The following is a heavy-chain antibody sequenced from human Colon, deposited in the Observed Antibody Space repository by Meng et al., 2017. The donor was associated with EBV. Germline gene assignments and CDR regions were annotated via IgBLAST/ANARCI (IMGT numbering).Heavy chain of an antibody. CDR2: INTNTGNP. Sequence: LWQSVPWWTRPGASVKVPCKASGDAFTSYAMNWLRQAPGQGLEWMGWINTNTGNPTYAQGFTGRYVFSLDTSVSTAYLQISSLKAADTAVYYCARLYCSGGSCYTIDYWGQGTLVTVSS. CDR3: ARLYCSGGSCYTIDY. D-gene: IGHD2-15*01. J-gene: IGHJ4*02. V-gene: IGHV7-4-1*02. CDR1: GDAFTSYA.